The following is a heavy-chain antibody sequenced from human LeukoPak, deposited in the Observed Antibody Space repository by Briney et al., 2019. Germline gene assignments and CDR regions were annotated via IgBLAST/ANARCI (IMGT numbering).Heavy chain of an antibody. D-gene: IGHD3-16*01. V-gene: IGHV3-48*01. CDR3: VRDYVYAFDI. J-gene: IGHJ3*02. Sequence: GGSLRLSCVASGFTFNAYFMNWARQAPGKGLEWISYIRSRDGIVSYADSVKGRFTISTDTAKSSLFLQMNGLSADDTAVYYCVRDYVYAFDIWGQGTMVTVSS. CDR2: IRSRDGIV. CDR1: GFTFNAYF.